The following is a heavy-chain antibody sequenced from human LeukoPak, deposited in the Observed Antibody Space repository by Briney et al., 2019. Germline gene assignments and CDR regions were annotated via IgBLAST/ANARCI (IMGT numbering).Heavy chain of an antibody. CDR2: IYRSGGST. CDR1: GFTFSSYA. V-gene: IGHV3-23*01. Sequence: GGSLRLSCAASGFTFSSYAMSWVRQAPGKGLEWVSAIYRSGGSTYYADAVKGQFTISRDNSKNTLYLQMNSLRAEDTAVYDCAKDREMNYCGSGNPWGAFDIWGQGTMVTVSS. J-gene: IGHJ3*02. CDR3: AKDREMNYCGSGNPWGAFDI. D-gene: IGHD3-10*01.